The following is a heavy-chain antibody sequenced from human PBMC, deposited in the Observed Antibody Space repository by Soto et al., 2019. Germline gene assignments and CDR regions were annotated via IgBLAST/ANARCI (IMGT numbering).Heavy chain of an antibody. J-gene: IGHJ4*02. CDR1: GYTLTCYY. V-gene: IGHV1-2*02. D-gene: IGHD3-10*01. CDR2: INPNSGGT. CDR3: ARLWFGEGY. Sequence: GXSVKVSCKASGYTLTCYYMHWVRQAPGQGLEWMGWINPNSGGTNYAQKFQGRVTMTRDTSISTAYMALSRLRSDDTAVYYCARLWFGEGYWGQGTLVTVSS.